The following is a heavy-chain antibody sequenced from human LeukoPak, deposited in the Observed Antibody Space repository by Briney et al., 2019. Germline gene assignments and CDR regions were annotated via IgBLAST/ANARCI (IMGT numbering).Heavy chain of an antibody. V-gene: IGHV1-24*01. CDR1: GGTFSSYA. Sequence: ASVKVSCKASGGTFSSYAISWVRQATGQRLEWMGGFDPEDGETIYAPKFQGRVTMTEDTSTDTAYMELSSLRSEDTAVYYCATEQGLRVGARINWFDPWGQGTLVTVSS. J-gene: IGHJ5*02. CDR2: FDPEDGET. CDR3: ATEQGLRVGARINWFDP. D-gene: IGHD1-26*01.